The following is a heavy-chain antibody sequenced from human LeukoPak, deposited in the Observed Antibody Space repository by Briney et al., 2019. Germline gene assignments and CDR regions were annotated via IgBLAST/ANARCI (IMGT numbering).Heavy chain of an antibody. CDR2: IYYSGST. CDR3: ARDRYYGSGTPWYFDL. J-gene: IGHJ2*01. D-gene: IGHD3-10*01. V-gene: IGHV4-59*01. CDR1: GGSFSGYY. Sequence: PETLSLTCAVYGGSFSGYYWSWIRQPPRKGLEWIGYIYYSGSTNYNPSLKSRVTISVDTYKNQFSLKLSSVTAADTAVYYCARDRYYGSGTPWYFDLWGRGTLVTVSS.